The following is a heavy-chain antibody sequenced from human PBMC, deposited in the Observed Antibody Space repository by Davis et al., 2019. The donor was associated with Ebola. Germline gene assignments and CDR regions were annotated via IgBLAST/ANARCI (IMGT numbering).Heavy chain of an antibody. CDR3: ARMVIVTMISRSYSYGMDV. Sequence: SGPTLVKPTETLTLTCTVSGFSLSNVRMGVSWIRQPPGKALEWLAHIFSNDEKSYSTSLKSRLTISKDTSKSQVVLTMTNMDPVDTATYYCARMVIVTMISRSYSYGMDVWGQGTTVTVSS. J-gene: IGHJ6*02. V-gene: IGHV2-26*01. D-gene: IGHD3-22*01. CDR2: IFSNDEK. CDR1: GFSLSNVRMG.